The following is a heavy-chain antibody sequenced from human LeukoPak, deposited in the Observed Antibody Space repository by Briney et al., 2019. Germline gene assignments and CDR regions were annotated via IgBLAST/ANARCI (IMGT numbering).Heavy chain of an antibody. J-gene: IGHJ5*02. CDR1: GGTFSSYA. D-gene: IGHD2-8*02. V-gene: IGHV1-69*13. Sequence: ASVKVSCKASGGTFSSYAISWVRQAPGQGLEWMGGIIPIFGTANYAQKFQGRVTITADESTSTAYMELRSLRSDDTAVYYCARELVALGGFDPWGQGTLVTVSS. CDR3: ARELVALGGFDP. CDR2: IIPIFGTA.